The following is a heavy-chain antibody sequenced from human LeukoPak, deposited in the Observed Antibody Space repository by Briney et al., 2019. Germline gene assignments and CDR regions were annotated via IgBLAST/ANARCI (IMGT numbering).Heavy chain of an antibody. D-gene: IGHD6-19*01. CDR2: INPNSGGT. J-gene: IGHJ4*02. Sequence: ASVKVSCKASGYTFTGYYMHWVRQAPGQGLEWMGWINPNSGGTNYAQKFQGRVTMTRDTSISTAYMELSRLRSDDTAVYYCARECDIVAGTAIDYWGQGTLVTVSS. CDR3: ARECDIVAGTAIDY. V-gene: IGHV1-2*02. CDR1: GYTFTGYY.